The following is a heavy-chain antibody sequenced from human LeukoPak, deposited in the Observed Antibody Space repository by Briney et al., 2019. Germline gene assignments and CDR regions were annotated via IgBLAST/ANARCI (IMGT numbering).Heavy chain of an antibody. CDR1: GFTISTYG. CDR2: MNWNGVTT. V-gene: IGHV3-20*04. CDR3: ARERRGSYFHDS. Sequence: GGSLRLSCAASGFTISTYGMSWVRQAPGKGLEWVSGMNWNGVTTAYGDSVKGRFSISRDNAKSSLFLQMDSLRVEDTALYFCARERRGSYFHDSWGQGTLVTVSS. J-gene: IGHJ4*02. D-gene: IGHD1-26*01.